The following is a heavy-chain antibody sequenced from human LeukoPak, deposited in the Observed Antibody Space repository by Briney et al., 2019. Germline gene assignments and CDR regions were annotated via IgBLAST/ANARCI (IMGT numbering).Heavy chain of an antibody. J-gene: IGHJ4*02. CDR3: ARGSPYYDSSGYPDY. V-gene: IGHV4-30-4*01. CDR1: GGSISSGDYY. CDR2: IYYSGST. Sequence: PSETLSLTCTVSGGSISSGDYYWSWIRQPPGKGLEWIGYIYYSGSTYYNPSLKSRVTISVDTSKNQFSLKLSSVTAADTAVYYCARGSPYYDSSGYPDYWGQGTLVTVPS. D-gene: IGHD3-22*01.